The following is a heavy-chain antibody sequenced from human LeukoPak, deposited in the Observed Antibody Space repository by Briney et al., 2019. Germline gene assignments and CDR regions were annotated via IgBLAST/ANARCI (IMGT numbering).Heavy chain of an antibody. J-gene: IGHJ4*02. Sequence: SSDTLSLTCTVSGNSIRSSSYYWGWIRQSPEKGLEWIGSIYYSGSTYHSASFKTRVTISVHTSQIQFSLKLRSVTGGDRGIVYGGTTYSTRPSKSRVTISLDTSQNQFPWKLRSVTAADRAVYYCASSYYYDTRGYFLHWGQGTLVTVSS. D-gene: IGHD1/OR15-1a*01. CDR2: IYYSGST. V-gene: IGHV4-39*01. CDR1: GNSIRSSSYY. CDR3: GTTYSTRPSKSRVTISLDTSQNQFPWKLRSVTAADRAVYYCASSYYYDTRGYFLH.